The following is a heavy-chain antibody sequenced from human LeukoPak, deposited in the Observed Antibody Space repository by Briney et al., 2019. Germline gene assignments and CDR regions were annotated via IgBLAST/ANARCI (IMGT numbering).Heavy chain of an antibody. J-gene: IGHJ4*02. CDR2: INPNSGGT. CDR3: ARDWITMVRGVVSFDY. D-gene: IGHD3-10*01. Sequence: ASVKVSCKASGYTFTGYYMHWVRQAPGQGLEWMGWINPNSGGTNYAQKFQGRVTMTRDTSISTAYMELRSLRSDDTAVYYCARDWITMVRGVVSFDYWGQGTLVTVSS. CDR1: GYTFTGYY. V-gene: IGHV1-2*02.